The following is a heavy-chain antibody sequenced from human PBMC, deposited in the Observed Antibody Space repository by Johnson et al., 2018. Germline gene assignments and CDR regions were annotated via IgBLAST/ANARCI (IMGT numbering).Heavy chain of an antibody. D-gene: IGHD2-21*01. J-gene: IGHJ6*03. V-gene: IGHV3-23*04. CDR2: ISGGSDYT. Sequence: VQLVQSGGDLVQPGGSLRLSCASSGFIFSNHAMTWVRQAPGKWLECVSTISGGSDYTFYADSVRSRFTISRDGSKNTLYLQMNSLRAEDTAVYHSARDGHSDPRQYYYYMDVWGKGTTVTVSS. CDR3: ARDGHSDPRQYYYYMDV. CDR1: GFIFSNHA.